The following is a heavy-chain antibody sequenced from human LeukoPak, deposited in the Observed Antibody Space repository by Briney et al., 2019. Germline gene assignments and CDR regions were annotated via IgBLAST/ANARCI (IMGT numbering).Heavy chain of an antibody. CDR1: GGSLSGYY. J-gene: IGHJ2*01. D-gene: IGHD2-15*01. V-gene: IGHV4-34*01. CDR3: AMYGGGSYWYFNL. Sequence: SETLSLTCAVYGGSLSGYYWTWIRQPPGKGLEWIGEINHSGSTNYSPSLKSRVTISVDTSNNQFSLKLSSVTAADTAVYFCAMYGGGSYWYFNLWGRGTLVTVSS. CDR2: INHSGST.